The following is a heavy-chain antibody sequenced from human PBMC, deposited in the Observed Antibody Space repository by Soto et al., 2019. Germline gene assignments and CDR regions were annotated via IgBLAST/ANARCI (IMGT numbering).Heavy chain of an antibody. CDR1: GFTFSSYA. J-gene: IGHJ4*02. V-gene: IGHV3-23*01. CDR3: RSDSSGYFHFDY. D-gene: IGHD3-22*01. Sequence: GGSLRLSCAASGFTFSSYAMSWVRQAPGKGLEWVSAISGSGGSTYYADSVKGRFTISRDNSKNTLYLQMNSLRAEGTAVYYCRSDSSGYFHFDYWGQGTLVTVSS. CDR2: ISGSGGST.